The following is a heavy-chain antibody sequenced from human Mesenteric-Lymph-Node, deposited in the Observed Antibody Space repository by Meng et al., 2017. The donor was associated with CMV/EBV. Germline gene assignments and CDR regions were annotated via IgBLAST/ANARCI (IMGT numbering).Heavy chain of an antibody. J-gene: IGHJ4*02. CDR3: ARVLWGWYFDY. V-gene: IGHV4-39*07. Sequence: SETLSLTCTVSGASISSSSYYWGWIRQPLGKELEWIANVYFSGTTYDNPSLKSLFTISVDTSKNQFSLELRFVTAADTAVYYCARVLWGWYFDYWGQGILVTVSS. D-gene: IGHD2-21*01. CDR1: GASISSSSYY. CDR2: VYFSGTT.